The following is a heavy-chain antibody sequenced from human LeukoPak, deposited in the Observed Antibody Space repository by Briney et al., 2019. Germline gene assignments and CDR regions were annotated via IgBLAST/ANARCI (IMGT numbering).Heavy chain of an antibody. Sequence: ASVEVSCKASGYTFTSYDINWVRQATGQGLEWMGWMNPNSGNTGYAQKFQGRVTITRNTSISTAYMELSSLRSEDTAVYYCARQSIAARAFDPWGQGTLVTVSS. V-gene: IGHV1-8*03. J-gene: IGHJ5*02. CDR2: MNPNSGNT. CDR1: GYTFTSYD. CDR3: ARQSIAARAFDP. D-gene: IGHD6-6*01.